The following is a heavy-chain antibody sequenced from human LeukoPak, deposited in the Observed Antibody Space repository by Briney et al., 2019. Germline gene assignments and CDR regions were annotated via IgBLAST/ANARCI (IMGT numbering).Heavy chain of an antibody. CDR2: IWYDGSNK. J-gene: IGHJ5*02. CDR3: ANEGPNYYDSSGYYSS. D-gene: IGHD3-22*01. V-gene: IGHV3-33*06. CDR1: GFTFSSYA. Sequence: GGSLRLSCAASGFTFSSYAMSWVRQAPGKGLEWEAVIWYDGSNKYYADSVKGRFTISRDNSKNTLYLQMNSLRAEDTAVYYCANEGPNYYDSSGYYSSWGQGTLVTVSS.